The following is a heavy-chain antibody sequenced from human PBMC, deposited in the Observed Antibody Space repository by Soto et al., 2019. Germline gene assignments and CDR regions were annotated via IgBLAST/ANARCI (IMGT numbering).Heavy chain of an antibody. D-gene: IGHD3-10*01. CDR3: GRDLGFGETYYYYMDV. V-gene: IGHV3-21*01. J-gene: IGHJ6*03. CDR1: GFTFSSYS. CDR2: ISSSSSYI. Sequence: EVQLVESGGGLVKPGGSLRLSCAASGFTFSSYSMNWVRQAPGKGLEWVSSISSSSSYIYYADSVKGRFTISRDNAKNSLYLEMDSLRAEDTAVYYCGRDLGFGETYYYYMDVWGKGTTVAVSS.